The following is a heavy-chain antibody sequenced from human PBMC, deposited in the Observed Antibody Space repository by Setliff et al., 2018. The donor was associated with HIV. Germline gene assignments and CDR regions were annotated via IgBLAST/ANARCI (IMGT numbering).Heavy chain of an antibody. V-gene: IGHV4-30-4*08. CDR3: VRGPQWLVQKGRVYYFDY. CDR2: IYYSGSA. J-gene: IGHJ4*02. Sequence: PSETLSLTCTVSRDSIRNGAYYWGWIRQPPGKGLEWIGSIYYSGSAYYNPSFKSRVTISVDTSKNQVSLKLNSMTAADTAVYFCVRGPQWLVQKGRVYYFDYWGQGALVTVSS. D-gene: IGHD6-19*01. CDR1: RDSIRNGAYY.